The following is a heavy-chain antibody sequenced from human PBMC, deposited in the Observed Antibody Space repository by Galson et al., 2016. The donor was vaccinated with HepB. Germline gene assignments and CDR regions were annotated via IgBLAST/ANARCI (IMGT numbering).Heavy chain of an antibody. D-gene: IGHD6-6*01. J-gene: IGHJ4*02. Sequence: SLRLSCAASGFTFSSYAMTWVRQAPGRGLEWASGISGGATATYNADSVKGRFAISRDNSKNTLFLQMNNLRAEDTAVYYCARPSSSSWAFDYWGQGTLVTVSS. V-gene: IGHV3-23*01. CDR2: ISGGATAT. CDR3: ARPSSSSWAFDY. CDR1: GFTFSSYA.